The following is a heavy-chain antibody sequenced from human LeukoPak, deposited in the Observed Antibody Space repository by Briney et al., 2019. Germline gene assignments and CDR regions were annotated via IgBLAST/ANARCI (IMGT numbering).Heavy chain of an antibody. J-gene: IGHJ4*02. CDR1: GFTFSNYA. CDR2: ISYDGSNK. CDR3: AKDTRSNYYDSPDY. D-gene: IGHD3-22*01. Sequence: GGSLRLSCAASGFTFSNYAMSWVRQAPGKGLEWVAVISYDGSNKYYADSVKGRFAISRDNSKNTLYLQMNSLRAEDTAVYYCAKDTRSNYYDSPDYWGQGTLVTVSS. V-gene: IGHV3-30*18.